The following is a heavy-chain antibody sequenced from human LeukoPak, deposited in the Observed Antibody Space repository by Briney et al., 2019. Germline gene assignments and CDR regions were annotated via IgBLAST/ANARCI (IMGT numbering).Heavy chain of an antibody. CDR1: GGSISSSSYY. Sequence: PPESLSLTCTVSGGSISSSSYYWGWIRQPPGKGLEWIGSIYYSGSTSYNPSLKSRVTVSVDTSKNQLSLKLTSVTAADTAIYYCARHVSGGYSYGYYFDYWGQGTLVTVSS. CDR3: ARHVSGGYSYGYYFDY. CDR2: IYYSGST. D-gene: IGHD5-18*01. V-gene: IGHV4-39*01. J-gene: IGHJ4*02.